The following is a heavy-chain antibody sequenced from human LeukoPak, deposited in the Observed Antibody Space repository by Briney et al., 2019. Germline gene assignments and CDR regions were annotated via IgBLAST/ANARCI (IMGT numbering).Heavy chain of an antibody. CDR3: ARSGSYWEVLFDY. J-gene: IGHJ4*02. CDR1: GGSISSYY. V-gene: IGHV4-59*01. D-gene: IGHD1-26*01. CDR2: IYYSGST. Sequence: SETLSLTCTVSGGSISSYYWSWIRQPPGKGLEWIGYIYYSGSTNYNPSLKSRVTISVDTSKNQFSLKLSSVTAADMAVYYCARSGSYWEVLFDYWGQGTLVTVSS.